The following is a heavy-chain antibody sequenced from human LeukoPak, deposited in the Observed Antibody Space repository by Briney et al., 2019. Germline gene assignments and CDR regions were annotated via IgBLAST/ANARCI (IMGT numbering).Heavy chain of an antibody. J-gene: IGHJ4*02. D-gene: IGHD6-13*01. CDR2: IRSKTYGGTT. V-gene: IGHV3-49*04. CDR3: SRESDSSSWYYFDY. Sequence: GGSLRLSCTTSGFTFGDYVMSWVRQAPGKGLEWVGFIRSKTYGGTTEYAASVKGRFIISRDDSKSIVYLQMNSLKTEDTAVYYCSRESDSSSWYYFDYWGQGTLVTVSS. CDR1: GFTFGDYV.